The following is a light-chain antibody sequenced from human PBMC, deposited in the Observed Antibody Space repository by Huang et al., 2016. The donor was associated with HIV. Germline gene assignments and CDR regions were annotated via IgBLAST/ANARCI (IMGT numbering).Light chain of an antibody. V-gene: IGKV3-15*01. CDR3: QQYTNWPPGT. Sequence: EIVMTQSPATLSVSPGERATLSCRASQGVSTNLACDRQKPGQAPRLLIYGAFTRATGVPDRFSGSGYGTEFTLTINSLQYEDFAVYYCQQYTNWPPGTFGQGTKVEIK. CDR1: QGVSTN. J-gene: IGKJ1*01. CDR2: GAF.